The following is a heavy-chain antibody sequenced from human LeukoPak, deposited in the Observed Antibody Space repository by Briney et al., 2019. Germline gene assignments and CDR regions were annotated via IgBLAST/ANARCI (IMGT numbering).Heavy chain of an antibody. CDR1: GGSISSYY. Sequence: SETLSLTCTVSGGSISSYYWSWIRQPAGKGLEWIGRIYTSGSTNYNPSLKSRVTMSVDTSKNQFSLKLSSVTAADTAVYYCARLGALESSSWSDFDYWGQGTLVTVSS. D-gene: IGHD6-13*01. CDR3: ARLGALESSSWSDFDY. CDR2: IYTSGST. J-gene: IGHJ4*02. V-gene: IGHV4-4*07.